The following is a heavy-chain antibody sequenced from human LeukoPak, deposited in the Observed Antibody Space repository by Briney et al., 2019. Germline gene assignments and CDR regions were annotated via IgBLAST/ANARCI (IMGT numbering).Heavy chain of an antibody. D-gene: IGHD2-2*01. J-gene: IGHJ5*02. Sequence: TGGSLRLSCAASGFTLSTYAMRWVRHAPGKWLEWVISIIGSGCSTDCADSVKCLFTISTDNSKTSLYLQMNSLRAEATAVYSCAKNTSWLFYNWFDPWGQGTLVTVSS. CDR1: GFTLSTYA. V-gene: IGHV3-23*01. CDR3: AKNTSWLFYNWFDP. CDR2: IIGSGCST.